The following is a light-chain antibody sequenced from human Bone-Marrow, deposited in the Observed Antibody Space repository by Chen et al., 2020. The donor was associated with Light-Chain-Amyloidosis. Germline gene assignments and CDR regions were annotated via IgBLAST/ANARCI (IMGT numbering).Light chain of an antibody. V-gene: IGKV1-NL1*01. CDR3: QQYYGTPRT. CDR2: GAS. Sequence: DIQMTQSPSSLSASVRDRVTITCRASQGISSSLAWYQQKSGKAPKLLVFGASTWESGVPSRFNGRGSGTVYTLTISSRQPEDFATYFCQQYYGTPRTFGQGTKVEIK. CDR1: QGISSS. J-gene: IGKJ1*01.